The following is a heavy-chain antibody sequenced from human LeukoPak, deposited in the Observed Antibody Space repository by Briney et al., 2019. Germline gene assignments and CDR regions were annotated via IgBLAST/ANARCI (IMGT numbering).Heavy chain of an antibody. CDR3: ARQPRSSGGYYGMDI. Sequence: PSETLSLTCTVSGGSISSYYWSWIRQPPGKGLEWIGYIYYSGSTNYNPSLKSRVTISVDTSKNQFSLKLSSVTAADTAVYFCARQPRSSGGYYGMDIWGQGTTVTVSS. CDR2: IYYSGST. D-gene: IGHD6-19*01. CDR1: GGSISSYY. J-gene: IGHJ6*02. V-gene: IGHV4-59*08.